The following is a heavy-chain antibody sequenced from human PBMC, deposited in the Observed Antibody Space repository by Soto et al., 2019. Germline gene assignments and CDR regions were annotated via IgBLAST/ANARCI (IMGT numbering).Heavy chain of an antibody. V-gene: IGHV1-69*02. J-gene: IGHJ6*03. CDR2: IIPILGIA. Sequence: SVKVSCKASGGTFSGYTISWVRQAPGQGLEWMGRIIPILGIANYAQKFQGRVTITADKSTSTAYMELSSLRSEDTAVYYCATEGYDFWSGYYPETDYYYYMDVWGKGTTVTVSS. CDR3: ATEGYDFWSGYYPETDYYYYMDV. D-gene: IGHD3-3*01. CDR1: GGTFSGYT.